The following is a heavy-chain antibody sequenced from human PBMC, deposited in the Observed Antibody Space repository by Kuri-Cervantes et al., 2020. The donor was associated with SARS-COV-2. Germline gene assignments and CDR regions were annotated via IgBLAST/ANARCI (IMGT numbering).Heavy chain of an antibody. CDR3: ARGWRYYDSSGYYYYFDH. V-gene: IGHV3-20*04. CDR2: INWNGGST. CDR1: GFTFDDYG. D-gene: IGHD3-22*01. J-gene: IGHJ4*02. Sequence: GESLKISCAASGFTFDDYGMSWVRQAPGKGLEWVSGINWNGGSTGYADSVKGRFTISRDNAKNSLYLQMNSLRAEDTALYYCARGWRYYDSSGYYYYFDHWGQGTLVTVSS.